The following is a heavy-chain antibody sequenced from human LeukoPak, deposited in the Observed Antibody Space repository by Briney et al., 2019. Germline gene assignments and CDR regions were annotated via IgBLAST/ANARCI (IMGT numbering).Heavy chain of an antibody. V-gene: IGHV3-53*01. J-gene: IGHJ4*02. CDR2: IYSGGST. CDR3: ARDWLVRGVRNY. D-gene: IGHD3-10*01. Sequence: GGSLRPSCAASGFTVSSNYMSWVRQAPGKGLEWVSVIYSGGSTYYADSVKGRFTISRDNSKNTLYLQMNSLRAEDTAVYYCARDWLVRGVRNYWGQGTLVTVSS. CDR1: GFTVSSNY.